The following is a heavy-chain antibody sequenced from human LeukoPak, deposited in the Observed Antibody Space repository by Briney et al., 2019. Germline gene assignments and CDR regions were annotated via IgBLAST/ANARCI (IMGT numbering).Heavy chain of an antibody. D-gene: IGHD2-2*02. Sequence: PSQTLSLTCTVSGGSISSGSYYWSWIRQLAGKGLEWIGRIYTSGSTNYNPSLKSRVTISVDTSKNQFSLKLSSVTAADTAVYYCARAPDCSSTSCYTYHYGMDVWGQGTTVTVSS. CDR3: ARAPDCSSTSCYTYHYGMDV. J-gene: IGHJ6*02. V-gene: IGHV4-61*02. CDR2: IYTSGST. CDR1: GGSISSGSYY.